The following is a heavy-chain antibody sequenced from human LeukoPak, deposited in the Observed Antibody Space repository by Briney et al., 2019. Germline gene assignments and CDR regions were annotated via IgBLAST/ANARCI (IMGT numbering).Heavy chain of an antibody. CDR2: IYYSGST. CDR1: GDSINNYY. Sequence: SETLSLTCTVSGDSINNYYWSWIRQPPGEGLEWIGPIYYSGSTDYNPSLKSRVTLSVDTSKNQFSLKLSSVTAADTAVYYCARGGYYDGSGFSPRHNWFDPWGQGTLVTVSS. D-gene: IGHD3-22*01. CDR3: ARGGYYDGSGFSPRHNWFDP. J-gene: IGHJ5*02. V-gene: IGHV4-59*01.